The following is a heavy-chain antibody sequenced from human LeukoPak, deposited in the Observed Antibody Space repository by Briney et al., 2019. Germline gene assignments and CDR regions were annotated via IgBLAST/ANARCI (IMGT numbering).Heavy chain of an antibody. D-gene: IGHD2-15*01. CDR2: IIPIFGTA. Sequence: SVKVSCKASGGTFSSYAMSWVRQAPGHGLEWMGKIIPIFGTANYAQKFQGRVSITTDESTSTAYMELSSLRSEDTAVYYCARDVVVVAANWFDPWGRGTLVTVSS. CDR3: ARDVVVVAANWFDP. V-gene: IGHV1-69*05. J-gene: IGHJ5*02. CDR1: GGTFSSYA.